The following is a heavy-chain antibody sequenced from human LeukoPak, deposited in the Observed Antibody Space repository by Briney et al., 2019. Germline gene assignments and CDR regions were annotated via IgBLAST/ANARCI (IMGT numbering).Heavy chain of an antibody. CDR3: ARDAGDPFDY. V-gene: IGHV4-4*07. D-gene: IGHD4-17*01. CDR2: IYTSGST. CDR1: GGSTSSYY. J-gene: IGHJ4*02. Sequence: SETLSLTCTVSGGSTSSYYWSWIRQPPGKGLEWIGRIYTSGSTNYNPSLKSRVTMSVDTSKNRFSLNLSSVSAADTAVYYCARDAGDPFDYWGQGILVTVSS.